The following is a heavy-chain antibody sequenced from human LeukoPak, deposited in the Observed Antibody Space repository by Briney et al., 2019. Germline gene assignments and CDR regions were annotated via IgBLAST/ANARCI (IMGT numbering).Heavy chain of an antibody. CDR3: ARDLGIAARPVFDQ. CDR2: FGGSGKDT. V-gene: IGHV3-23*01. J-gene: IGHJ4*02. Sequence: PGGSLRLSCAASGFTFSSYAMSWVRQAPGKGLEWVSSFGGSGKDTYYADSVKGRFTISRDDSKNTLSLQMDSLRADDTAVYYCARDLGIAARPVFDQWGQGTLVTVSS. D-gene: IGHD6-6*01. CDR1: GFTFSSYA.